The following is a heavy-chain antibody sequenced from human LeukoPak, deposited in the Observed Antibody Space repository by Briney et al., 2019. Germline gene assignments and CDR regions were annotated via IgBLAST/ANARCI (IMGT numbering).Heavy chain of an antibody. J-gene: IGHJ5*02. D-gene: IGHD3-16*01. V-gene: IGHV4-34*01. Sequence: SETLSLTCDVSGGSFSGYYYSWIRQPPGKGLEWIGEVSHSGTTNYNSSLKSRVSMSVGASSTQFSLIMTSVTAADTAVYHCATSGWNGGGGFDPWGQGTLVIVSS. CDR2: VSHSGTT. CDR1: GGSFSGYY. CDR3: ATSGWNGGGGFDP.